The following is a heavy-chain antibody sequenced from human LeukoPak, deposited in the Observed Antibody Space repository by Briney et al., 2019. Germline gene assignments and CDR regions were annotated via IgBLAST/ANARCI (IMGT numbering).Heavy chain of an antibody. J-gene: IGHJ5*02. CDR2: ISSSSSYI. Sequence: SGGSLRLSCAASGFTFSSYSMNWVRQAPGKGLEWVSSISSSSSYIYYADSVKGRFTISRDNTKNSLYLQMNSLRAEDTAVYYCATNPCLEWLPWGQGTLVTVSS. CDR1: GFTFSSYS. CDR3: ATNPCLEWLP. D-gene: IGHD3-3*01. V-gene: IGHV3-21*01.